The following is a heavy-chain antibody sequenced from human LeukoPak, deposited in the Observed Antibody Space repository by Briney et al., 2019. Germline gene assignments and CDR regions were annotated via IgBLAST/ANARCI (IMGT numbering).Heavy chain of an antibody. CDR3: AKDLYRSSYYLDY. V-gene: IGHV3-30*02. D-gene: IGHD6-6*01. CDR1: ALSFRNYG. J-gene: IGHJ4*02. CDR2: IQYDRNNK. Sequence: GGSLRLSCAASALSFRNYGMHWVRQAPGKGREGVAFIQYDRNNKHYGDSVKGRFTDSRANSKNTLYLQMNSLRGEDTAVYYWAKDLYRSSYYLDYWGQGTLVTVSS.